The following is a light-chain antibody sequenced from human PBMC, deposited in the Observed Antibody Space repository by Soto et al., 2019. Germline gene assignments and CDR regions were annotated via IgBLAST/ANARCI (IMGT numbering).Light chain of an antibody. CDR1: QGIRND. V-gene: IGKV1-17*01. Sequence: DIQMTQFPSSLSASVGDRVTITCRASQGIRNDLGWYQQKPGKAPKRLIYAASSLQSGVPSRFSGSRSGTEFTLAISSLQPEDSATFYWLQHSTYPLTFGQGTKVEIK. CDR2: AAS. CDR3: LQHSTYPLT. J-gene: IGKJ1*01.